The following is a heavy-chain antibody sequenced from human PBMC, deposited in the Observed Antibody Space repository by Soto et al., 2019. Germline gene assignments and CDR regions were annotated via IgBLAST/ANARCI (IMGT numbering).Heavy chain of an antibody. J-gene: IGHJ3*02. V-gene: IGHV3-21*01. D-gene: IGHD3-22*01. Sequence: GGSLRLSCAASGFSFSSYSMNWVRQAPGKGLEWVSSISSSSSYIYYADSVKGRFTISRDNAKNSLYLQMNSLRAEDTAVYYCASGAKYYYDSSGIKNAFDICGQETLVTVS. CDR2: ISSSSSYI. CDR3: ASGAKYYYDSSGIKNAFDI. CDR1: GFSFSSYS.